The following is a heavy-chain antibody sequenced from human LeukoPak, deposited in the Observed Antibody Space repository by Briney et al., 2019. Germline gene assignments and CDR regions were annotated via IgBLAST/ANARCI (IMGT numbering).Heavy chain of an antibody. CDR3: AKEEYSGSLLTLDY. D-gene: IGHD1-26*01. J-gene: IGHJ4*02. Sequence: GGSLRLSCAASGFTFSSSAMSWVRQAPGKGLEWVSAISGSDGSTYYTDSVKGRFTISRDNSKNTLYLQLNSLRAEDTAVYYCAKEEYSGSLLTLDYWGQGTLVTVSS. CDR2: ISGSDGST. V-gene: IGHV3-23*01. CDR1: GFTFSSSA.